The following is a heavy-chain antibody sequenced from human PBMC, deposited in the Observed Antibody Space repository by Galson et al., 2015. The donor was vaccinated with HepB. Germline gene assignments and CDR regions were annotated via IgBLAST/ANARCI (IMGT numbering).Heavy chain of an antibody. D-gene: IGHD3/OR15-3a*01. V-gene: IGHV4-39*07. J-gene: IGHJ3*02. Sequence: ETLSLTCTVSGGSISSSSYYWGWIRQPPGKGLEWIGSIYYSGSTNYNPSLKSRVTISIDTSKNQFSLKLSSVTAADTAVYYCVHYSLDLNDAFDIWGQGTMVTVSS. CDR3: VHYSLDLNDAFDI. CDR2: IYYSGST. CDR1: GGSISSSSYY.